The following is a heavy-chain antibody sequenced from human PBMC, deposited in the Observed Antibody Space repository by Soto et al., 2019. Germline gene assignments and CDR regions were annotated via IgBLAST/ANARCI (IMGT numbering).Heavy chain of an antibody. J-gene: IGHJ6*02. CDR1: GFTFSSYG. Sequence: PVGSLGLSCAASGFTFSSYGMHWVRQAPGKGLEWVAVISYDGSNKYYADSVKGRFTISRDNSKNTLYLQMNSLRAEDTAVYYCAKDLEVDSSGVYGFRYYYGMDVWGQGTTVTV. D-gene: IGHD6-19*01. V-gene: IGHV3-30*18. CDR2: ISYDGSNK. CDR3: AKDLEVDSSGVYGFRYYYGMDV.